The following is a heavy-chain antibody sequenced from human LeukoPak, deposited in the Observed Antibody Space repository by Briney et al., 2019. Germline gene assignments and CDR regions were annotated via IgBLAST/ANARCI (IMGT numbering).Heavy chain of an antibody. Sequence: GSLRLSCAASGITFSNAWMTWIRQPPGKGLEWIGEINHSGSTNYNPSLKSRVTISVDTSKNQFSLKLSSVTAADTAVYYCARGKRFWSGYYNSALDYWGQGTLVTVSS. D-gene: IGHD3-3*01. CDR1: GITFSNAW. CDR2: INHSGST. J-gene: IGHJ4*02. CDR3: ARGKRFWSGYYNSALDY. V-gene: IGHV4-34*01.